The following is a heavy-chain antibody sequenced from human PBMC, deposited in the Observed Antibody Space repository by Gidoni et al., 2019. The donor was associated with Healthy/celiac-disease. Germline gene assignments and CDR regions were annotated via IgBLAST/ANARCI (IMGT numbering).Heavy chain of an antibody. D-gene: IGHD3-10*01. CDR1: GFTVSSNY. J-gene: IGHJ6*02. CDR2: IYSGGSP. Sequence: EVQLVESGGGLIQPGGSLRLSCAASGFTVSSNYMSWVRQAPGKGLEWVSVIYSGGSPYYADSVKGRFTISRDNSKNTLYLQMNSLRAEDTAVYYCARDTRGFGELHYYYGMDVWGQGTTVTVSS. CDR3: ARDTRGFGELHYYYGMDV. V-gene: IGHV3-53*01.